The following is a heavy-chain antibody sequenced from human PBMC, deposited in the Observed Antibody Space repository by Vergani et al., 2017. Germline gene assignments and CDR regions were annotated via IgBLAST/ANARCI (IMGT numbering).Heavy chain of an antibody. CDR3: ARHQIGRYTEY. CDR2: MYHSGTT. V-gene: IGHV4-39*01. D-gene: IGHD1-14*01. Sequence: QLQLQESGPGLVKPSETLSLTCSVSGDSITSRLDYWGWIRQTPGKGREWIGSMYHSGTTHYNPSLKSRATLSVDTSKNQISLQATSVTAADTAVYYCARHQIGRYTEYWGQGILVTVSS. J-gene: IGHJ4*02. CDR1: GDSITSRLDY.